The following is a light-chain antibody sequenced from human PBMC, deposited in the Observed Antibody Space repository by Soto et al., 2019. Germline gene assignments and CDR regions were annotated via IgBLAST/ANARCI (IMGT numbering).Light chain of an antibody. CDR3: QQYGSSPYT. CDR2: GAS. J-gene: IGKJ2*01. CDR1: QIVSSSY. V-gene: IGKV3-20*01. Sequence: EIVWTQSPGTLSLSPGQRASLSCRASQIVSSSYLAWYQQRPGQAPMPLIYGASSRATGIPDRFSGSWAGTDFALTISGLEFEDFTVYYCQQYGSSPYTFGQGTKLEI.